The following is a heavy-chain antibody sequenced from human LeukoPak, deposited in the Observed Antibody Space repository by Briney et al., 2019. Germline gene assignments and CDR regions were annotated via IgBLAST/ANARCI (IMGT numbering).Heavy chain of an antibody. V-gene: IGHV3-48*03. CDR2: ISSSGSTI. J-gene: IGHJ6*04. CDR3: ARDSEAAGMGFLDV. Sequence: GGSLRLSCAASGFTFSSYEMNWVRQAPGKGLEWVSYISSSGSTIYYADSVKGRFTISRDNTKNSPYLQMNSLRAEDTAVYYCARDSEAAGMGFLDVWGKGTTVTVSS. D-gene: IGHD6-13*01. CDR1: GFTFSSYE.